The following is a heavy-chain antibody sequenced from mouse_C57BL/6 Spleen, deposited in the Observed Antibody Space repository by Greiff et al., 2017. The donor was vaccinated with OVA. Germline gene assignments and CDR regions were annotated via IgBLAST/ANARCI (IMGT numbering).Heavy chain of an antibody. Sequence: VQGVESGPGLVAPSQSLSITCTVSGFSLTSYAISWVRQPPGKGLEWLGVIWTGGGTNYNSALKSRLSISKDNSKSQVFLKMNSLQTDDTARYYCARSSPNWDVGYYFDYWGQGTTLTVSS. D-gene: IGHD4-1*02. CDR1: GFSLTSYA. J-gene: IGHJ2*01. CDR3: ARSSPNWDVGYYFDY. V-gene: IGHV2-9-1*01. CDR2: IWTGGGT.